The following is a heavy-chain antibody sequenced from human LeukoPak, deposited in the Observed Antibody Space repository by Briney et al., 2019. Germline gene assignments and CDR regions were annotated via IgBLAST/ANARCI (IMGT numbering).Heavy chain of an antibody. D-gene: IGHD6-13*01. CDR3: AKVGAAAGTYYFDY. J-gene: IGHJ4*02. CDR1: GFTFSSYG. CDR2: ISYDGSNK. Sequence: PGRSLRLSCAASGFTFSSYGMHWVRQAPGKGLGWVAVISYDGSNKYYADPVKGRFTISRDNSKNTLYLQMNSLRAEDTAVYYCAKVGAAAGTYYFDYWGQGTLVTVSS. V-gene: IGHV3-30*18.